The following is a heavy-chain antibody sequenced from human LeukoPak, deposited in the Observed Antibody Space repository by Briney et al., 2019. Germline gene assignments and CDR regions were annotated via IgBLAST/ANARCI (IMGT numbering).Heavy chain of an antibody. V-gene: IGHV3-9*01. D-gene: IGHD4-17*01. Sequence: GGSLRLSCAASGFTFDDYAMHWVRQAPGKGLEWVPGISWNSGSIGYADSVKGRFTISRGNAKNSLYLQMNSLRAEDTALYYCAKGRDYGPFDIWGQGTMVTVSS. CDR1: GFTFDDYA. J-gene: IGHJ3*02. CDR2: ISWNSGSI. CDR3: AKGRDYGPFDI.